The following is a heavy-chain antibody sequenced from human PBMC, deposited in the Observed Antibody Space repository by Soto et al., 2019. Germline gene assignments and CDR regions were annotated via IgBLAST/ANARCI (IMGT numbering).Heavy chain of an antibody. CDR3: ARESDFDFWSSNYIDGMDV. Sequence: GGSLRLSCAASGFTFSSYGMHWVRQAPGKGLEWVAVISYDGSNKYYADSVKGRFTISRDNSQKSLYLQMNSLRAEDTAVYYCARESDFDFWSSNYIDGMDVGGQGTTVTF. CDR1: GFTFSSYG. V-gene: IGHV3-30*03. D-gene: IGHD3-3*01. CDR2: ISYDGSNK. J-gene: IGHJ6*02.